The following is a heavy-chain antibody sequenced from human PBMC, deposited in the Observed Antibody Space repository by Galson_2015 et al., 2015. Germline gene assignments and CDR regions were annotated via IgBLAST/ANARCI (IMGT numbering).Heavy chain of an antibody. CDR2: ISSSSSYI. CDR1: GFTFSSYS. D-gene: IGHD4-17*01. J-gene: IGHJ4*02. V-gene: IGHV3-21*01. CDR3: AREDCGDYPLFDY. Sequence: SLRLSCAASGFTFSSYSMNWVRQAPGKGLEWVSSISSSSSYIYYADSVKGRFTNSRDNAKNSLYLQMNSLRAEDTAVHYCAREDCGDYPLFDYWGQGTLVTVSS.